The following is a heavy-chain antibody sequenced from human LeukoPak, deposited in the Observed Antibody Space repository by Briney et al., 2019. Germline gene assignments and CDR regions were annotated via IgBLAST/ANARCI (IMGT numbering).Heavy chain of an antibody. CDR1: GFTFSSYA. J-gene: IGHJ6*02. V-gene: IGHV3-23*01. D-gene: IGHD6-19*01. CDR2: ISGSGGST. CDR3: AKDLWGWSAMDV. Sequence: GGSLRLSCAAPGFTFSSYAMSWVRQAPGKGLEWVSAISGSGGSTYYADSVKGRFTISRDNSKSTLYLQMNSLRAEDTAVYYCAKDLWGWSAMDVWGQGTTVTVSS.